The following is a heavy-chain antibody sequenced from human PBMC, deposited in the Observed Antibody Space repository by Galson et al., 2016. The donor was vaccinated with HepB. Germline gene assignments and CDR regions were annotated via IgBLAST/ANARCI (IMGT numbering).Heavy chain of an antibody. CDR3: ARNWRATAFDI. V-gene: IGHV3-48*04. Sequence: SLRLSCAASGFTFNTYSMNWVRQAPGKGLEWLSYISYSSSIIYYADSVKGRFTISRDNAKNSLYLQMNSLRAEDTAVYYCARNWRATAFDIWGQGTMVTVSS. J-gene: IGHJ3*02. D-gene: IGHD3-3*01. CDR2: ISYSSSII. CDR1: GFTFNTYS.